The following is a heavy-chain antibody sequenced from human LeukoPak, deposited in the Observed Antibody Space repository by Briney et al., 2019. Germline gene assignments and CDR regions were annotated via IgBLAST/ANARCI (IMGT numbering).Heavy chain of an antibody. Sequence: SETLSLTCTVSGGSISSYYWSGIRQPPGKGLEWIGYIYYSGSTNYNPSLKSRVTISVDTSKNQFSLKLSSVTAADTAVYYCARVAFGGVFDYWGQGTLVTVSS. V-gene: IGHV4-59*01. CDR2: IYYSGST. CDR1: GGSISSYY. CDR3: ARVAFGGVFDY. J-gene: IGHJ4*02. D-gene: IGHD3-16*01.